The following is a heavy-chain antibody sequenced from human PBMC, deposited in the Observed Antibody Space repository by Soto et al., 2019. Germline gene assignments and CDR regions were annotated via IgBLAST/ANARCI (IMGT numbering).Heavy chain of an antibody. J-gene: IGHJ4*02. CDR3: ARHWRGFSGTYYDVFGY. Sequence: SETLSLTCTVSGASVSSSNFYWNWIRQPPGKGLEWIGYIYYSGSTNYNPSLESRVTISIDTSKNQFSLKLSSVTAADTAVYYCARHWRGFSGTYYDVFGYWGQGALVTVSS. CDR2: IYYSGST. V-gene: IGHV4-61*01. CDR1: GASVSSSNFY. D-gene: IGHD1-26*01.